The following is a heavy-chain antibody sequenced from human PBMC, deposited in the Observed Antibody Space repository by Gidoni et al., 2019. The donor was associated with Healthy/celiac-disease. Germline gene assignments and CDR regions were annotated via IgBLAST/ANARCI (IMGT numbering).Heavy chain of an antibody. CDR3: ARAADYDFWSGYYRRLVDY. CDR1: GFTFSSSE. D-gene: IGHD3-3*01. V-gene: IGHV3-48*03. J-gene: IGHJ4*02. CDR2: ISSSGSTI. Sequence: EVQLVESGGGSVQPGGSLRLSCAASGFTFSSSELNWVRQAPGKGLEWVSYISSSGSTIYYADSVKGRFTISRDNAKDSLYLQMISLRAEDTAVYYCARAADYDFWSGYYRRLVDYWGQGTLVTVSS.